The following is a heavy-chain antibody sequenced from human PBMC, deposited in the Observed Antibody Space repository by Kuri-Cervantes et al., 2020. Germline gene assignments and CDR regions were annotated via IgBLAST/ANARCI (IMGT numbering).Heavy chain of an antibody. V-gene: IGHV1-69*06. CDR3: ASAYAYQLPNTPYDYYYYMDV. D-gene: IGHD2-2*01. CDR1: GFTFSSYA. Sequence: KISCAASGFTFSSYAISWVRQAPGQGLEWMGGIIPIFGTANYAQKFQGRVTITADKSTSTAYMELSSLRSEDTAVYYCASAYAYQLPNTPYDYYYYMDVWGKGTTVTVSS. J-gene: IGHJ6*03. CDR2: IIPIFGTA.